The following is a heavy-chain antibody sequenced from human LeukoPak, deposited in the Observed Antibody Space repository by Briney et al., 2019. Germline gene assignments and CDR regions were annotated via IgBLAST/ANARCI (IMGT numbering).Heavy chain of an antibody. D-gene: IGHD5-24*01. J-gene: IGHJ4*02. CDR2: IYTSGST. V-gene: IGHV4-4*07. Sequence: NPSETLSLTCTVSGGSISSYYWSWIRQPAGKGLEWIGRIYTSGSTYYNPSLKSRVTISVDTSKNQFSLKLSSVTAADTAVYYCARRGDGGYNSGFDYWGQGTLVTVSS. CDR1: GGSISSYY. CDR3: ARRGDGGYNSGFDY.